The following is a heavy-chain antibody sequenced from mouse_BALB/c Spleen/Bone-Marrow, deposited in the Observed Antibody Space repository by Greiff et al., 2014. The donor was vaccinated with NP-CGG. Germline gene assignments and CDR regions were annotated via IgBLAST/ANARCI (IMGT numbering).Heavy chain of an antibody. CDR3: STYAMDY. Sequence: EVQLQQSGAELVKPGASVKLSCTASGFNIKDTYMHWVKQRPEQGLEWIGRIDPANGNTKYDPKFQGKATITADTSSTQAYLQRSSPTSEDTAVYYSSTYAMDYWGQGTSVTVSS. V-gene: IGHV14-3*02. CDR2: IDPANGNT. CDR1: GFNIKDTY. J-gene: IGHJ4*01. D-gene: IGHD1-1*01.